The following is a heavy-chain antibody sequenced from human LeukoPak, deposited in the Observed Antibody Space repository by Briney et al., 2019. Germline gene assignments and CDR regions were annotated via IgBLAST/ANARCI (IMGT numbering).Heavy chain of an antibody. CDR2: LSDNGGSP. CDR1: GFTFSNYA. V-gene: IGHV3-23*01. D-gene: IGHD2-21*01. Sequence: GGSLRLYCAASGFTFSNYARRWLRQAPGKGLEWVSSLSDNGGSPYYADSAKGPFTISRDNSKNTLYLHMNSLRVEDTAVYYCAKDPETYSSRWFDSWGQGTLVTVSS. CDR3: AKDPETYSSRWFDS. J-gene: IGHJ5*01.